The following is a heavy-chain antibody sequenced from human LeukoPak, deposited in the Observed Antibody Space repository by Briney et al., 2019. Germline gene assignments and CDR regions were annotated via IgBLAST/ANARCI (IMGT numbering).Heavy chain of an antibody. CDR2: ICGSGGCT. V-gene: IGHV3-23*01. CDR3: AKTTVGYSSGRYPGWPADC. CDR1: GFTFNTYA. Sequence: GGSLRLSCEASGFTFNTYAIYWVRQAPGKGLEWVSGICGSGGCTYYADSVKGLFTISRDNSKNTVYLQMNSLTADDTAVYYCAKTTVGYSSGRYPGWPADCWGQGTLVTVSS. D-gene: IGHD6-19*01. J-gene: IGHJ4*02.